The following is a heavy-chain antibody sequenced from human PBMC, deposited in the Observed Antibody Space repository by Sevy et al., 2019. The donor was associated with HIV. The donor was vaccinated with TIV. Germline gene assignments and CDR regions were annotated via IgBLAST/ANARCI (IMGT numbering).Heavy chain of an antibody. D-gene: IGHD6-13*01. CDR1: GFSLSTYW. CDR2: IKQDGSVK. J-gene: IGHJ1*01. V-gene: IGHV3-7*01. CDR3: VRAIAADGSF. Sequence: GGSLRLSCAASGFSLSTYWMSWVRQAPGKGLEWVANIKQDGSVKYYVDSVKGRFTISRDNARNFLYLQMNSLRAEDTXXYYXVRAIAADGSFWGQGTLVTVSS.